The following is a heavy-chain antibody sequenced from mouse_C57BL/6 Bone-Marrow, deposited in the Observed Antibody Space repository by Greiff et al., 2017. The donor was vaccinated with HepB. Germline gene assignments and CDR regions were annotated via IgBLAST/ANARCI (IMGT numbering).Heavy chain of an antibody. J-gene: IGHJ3*01. V-gene: IGHV1-15*01. CDR1: GYTFTDYE. Sequence: QVQLKQSGAELVRPGASVTLSCKASGYTFTDYEMHWVKQTPVHGLEWIGAIDPETGGTAYNQKFKGKAILTADKSSSTAYMELRSLTSEDSAVYYCTREGDSSGPGFAYWGQGTLVTVSA. D-gene: IGHD3-2*02. CDR3: TREGDSSGPGFAY. CDR2: IDPETGGT.